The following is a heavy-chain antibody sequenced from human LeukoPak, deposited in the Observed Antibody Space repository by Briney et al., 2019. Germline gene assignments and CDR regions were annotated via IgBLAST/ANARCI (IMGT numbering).Heavy chain of an antibody. D-gene: IGHD1-1*01. CDR1: GYTFTGYY. CDR2: INPNSGGT. J-gene: IGHJ4*02. Sequence: ASVKVSCKASGYTFTGYYMHWVRQAPGQGLEWMGWINPNSGGTNYAQKFQGRVTMTRDTSISTAYMEQSRLRSDDTAVYYCARNPSTTGTKDYWGQGTLVTVSS. CDR3: ARNPSTTGTKDY. V-gene: IGHV1-2*02.